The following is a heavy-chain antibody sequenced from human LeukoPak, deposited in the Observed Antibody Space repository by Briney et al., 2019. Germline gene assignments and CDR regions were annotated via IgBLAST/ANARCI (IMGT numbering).Heavy chain of an antibody. Sequence: PSETLSLTCAVYGGSFSGYYWSWIRQPPGKGLEWIGEINHSGSTNYNPSLKSRVTISVDTSKNQFSLKLSSVTAADTAVYYCARGGGTMVRGVIIAHGYWGQGTLVTVSS. CDR3: ARGGGTMVRGVIIAHGY. J-gene: IGHJ4*02. V-gene: IGHV4-34*01. CDR2: INHSGST. CDR1: GGSFSGYY. D-gene: IGHD3-10*01.